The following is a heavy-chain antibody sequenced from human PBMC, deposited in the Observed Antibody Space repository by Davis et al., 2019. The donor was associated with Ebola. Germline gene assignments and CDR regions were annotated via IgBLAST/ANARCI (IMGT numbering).Heavy chain of an antibody. CDR3: ARGNYGDYIVLSYYNMDV. Sequence: SETLSLTCTVSGGSFSTYYWSWVRQPPGKGLEWVGYIYYSGTTHYNPSLRGRVTISVDTSKKHFSLKLGSVTAADTAVYYCARGNYGDYIVLSYYNMDVWGQGTTVTVSS. V-gene: IGHV4-59*01. CDR2: IYYSGTT. CDR1: GGSFSTYY. J-gene: IGHJ6*02. D-gene: IGHD4-17*01.